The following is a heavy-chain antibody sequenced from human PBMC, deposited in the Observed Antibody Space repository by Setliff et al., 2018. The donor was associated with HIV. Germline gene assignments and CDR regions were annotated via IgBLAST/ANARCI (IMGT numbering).Heavy chain of an antibody. V-gene: IGHV4-39*07. CDR3: ARDSNAPYFQY. J-gene: IGHJ1*01. Sequence: SETLSLTCTVSGGSLSTSSFYWGWIRQPPGKGLQWIGSIYFSGSTYYNPSLKSRVTISVKTSKNQFSLKLNSVTAADTAVYYCARDSNAPYFQYWGQGTLVTVS. D-gene: IGHD1-1*01. CDR1: GGSLSTSSFY. CDR2: IYFSGST.